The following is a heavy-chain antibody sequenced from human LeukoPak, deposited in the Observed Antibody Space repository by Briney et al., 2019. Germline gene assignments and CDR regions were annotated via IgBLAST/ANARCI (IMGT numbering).Heavy chain of an antibody. Sequence: PSETLSLTCTVSGGSISAYYWSWIRQRAGKGLEWIGRIYRSGSTNYNPSLRSRVTMSVDKSKNQFSLRLKSVTAADTAVYYCARDRSYDSSGYYNFDYWGQGTLVTVSS. J-gene: IGHJ4*02. CDR2: IYRSGST. D-gene: IGHD3-22*01. CDR3: ARDRSYDSSGYYNFDY. V-gene: IGHV4-4*07. CDR1: GGSISAYY.